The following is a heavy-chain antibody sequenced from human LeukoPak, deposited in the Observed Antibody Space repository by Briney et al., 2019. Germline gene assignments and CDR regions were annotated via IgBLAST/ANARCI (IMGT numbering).Heavy chain of an antibody. CDR2: ISGSGSTT. Sequence: GGSLRLSCAASGFXFSSYAISWVRQAPGKGLEWVTGISGSGSTTYYADSVKGRFTISRDNSKNTLHLQMNSLRAEDTAVYYCAKPLSAASGTDFDNWGQGTLVTVSS. CDR3: AKPLSAASGTDFDN. D-gene: IGHD6-13*01. J-gene: IGHJ4*02. CDR1: GFXFSSYA. V-gene: IGHV3-23*01.